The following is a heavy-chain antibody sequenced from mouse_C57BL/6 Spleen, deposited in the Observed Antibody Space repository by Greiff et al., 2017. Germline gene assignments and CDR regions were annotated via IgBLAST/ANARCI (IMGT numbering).Heavy chain of an antibody. CDR3: VRDARDSWFAC. D-gene: IGHD3-1*01. J-gene: IGHJ3*01. V-gene: IGHV10-3*01. CDR2: IRSKSSNYAT. Sequence: GGGLVQPKGSLKLSCAAPGFTFNTYAMHWVRQAPGKGLEWVARIRSKSSNYATYYADSVKYRVTISRDDSQSMLYLQMNDLKTEDTAMYYCVRDARDSWFACWGQGALVTVSA. CDR1: GFTFNTYA.